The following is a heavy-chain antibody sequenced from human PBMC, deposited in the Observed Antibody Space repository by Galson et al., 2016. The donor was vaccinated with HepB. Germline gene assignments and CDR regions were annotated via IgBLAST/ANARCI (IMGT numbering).Heavy chain of an antibody. J-gene: IGHJ3*02. D-gene: IGHD4/OR15-4a*01. Sequence: SLRLSCAASGFTLRGYAMHWVRQAPGKGLQWVSSISPSGWSSHDADSVKGRSTTSRDNSRFTLYLQMNSLRVEDAAVYYCARHLRVGSGAHRDVFDIWSRGTMVSVSS. CDR3: ARHLRVGSGAHRDVFDI. CDR1: GFTLRGYA. V-gene: IGHV3-23*01. CDR2: ISPSGWSS.